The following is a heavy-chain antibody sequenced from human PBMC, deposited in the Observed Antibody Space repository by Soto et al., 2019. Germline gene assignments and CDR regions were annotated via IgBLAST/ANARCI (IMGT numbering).Heavy chain of an antibody. CDR3: ARGRGYSTYYYYHGMDV. J-gene: IGHJ6*02. CDR1: GGSISSYY. V-gene: IGHV4-59*13. D-gene: IGHD4-4*01. Sequence: SETLSLTCTVSGGSISSYYWSWIRQPSGKGLEWIGDIYYSGSTNYNPSLKSRVTISVDTSKNQFSLKLSSVTAADTAVYYCARGRGYSTYYYYHGMDVWGQGTTVTVSS. CDR2: IYYSGST.